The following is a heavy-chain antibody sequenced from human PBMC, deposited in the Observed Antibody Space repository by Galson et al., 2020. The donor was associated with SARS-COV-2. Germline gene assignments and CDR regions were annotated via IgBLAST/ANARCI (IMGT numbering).Heavy chain of an antibody. CDR2: IWYDGSNK. CDR1: GFTFSSYG. V-gene: IGHV3-33*01. J-gene: IGHJ5*02. D-gene: IGHD2-2*01. Sequence: GESLKISCAASGFTFSSYGMHWVRQAPGKGLEWVAVIWYDGSNKYYADSVKGRFTISRDNSKNTLYLQMNSLRAEDTAVYYCARAPSAVVPAAMDWFDPWGQGTLVTVSS. CDR3: ARAPSAVVPAAMDWFDP.